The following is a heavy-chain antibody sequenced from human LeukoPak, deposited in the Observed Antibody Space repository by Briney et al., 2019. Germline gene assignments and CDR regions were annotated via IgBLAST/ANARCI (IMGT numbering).Heavy chain of an antibody. CDR1: GFTFSSYS. Sequence: GGSLRLSCAASGFTFSSYSMNWVRQAPGKGLEWVSSISSSSSYIYYADSVKGRFTISRDNAKNSLYLQMNSLRAEDTAVYYCARVARATAFDIWGQGTMVTVSS. D-gene: IGHD5-12*01. V-gene: IGHV3-21*01. J-gene: IGHJ3*02. CDR3: ARVARATAFDI. CDR2: ISSSSSYI.